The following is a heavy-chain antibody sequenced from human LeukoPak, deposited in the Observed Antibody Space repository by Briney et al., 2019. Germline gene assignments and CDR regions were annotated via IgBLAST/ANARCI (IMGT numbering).Heavy chain of an antibody. D-gene: IGHD1-26*01. CDR3: ARDRTVGDTPIFDY. J-gene: IGHJ4*02. CDR2: ISGSGGST. Sequence: GGSLRLSCAASGFTFSSYGMSWVRQAPGKGLEWVSAISGSGGSTYYADSVKGRFTISRDNAKNSLYLQMNSLRAEDTAVYYCARDRTVGDTPIFDYWGQGTLVTVSS. V-gene: IGHV3-23*01. CDR1: GFTFSSYG.